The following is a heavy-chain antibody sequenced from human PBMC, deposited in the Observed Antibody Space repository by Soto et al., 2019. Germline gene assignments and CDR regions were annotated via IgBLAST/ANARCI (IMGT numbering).Heavy chain of an antibody. D-gene: IGHD1-1*01. CDR2: INHSGST. J-gene: IGHJ6*02. V-gene: IGHV4-34*01. CDR3: ARGTGTSDRGLYYYYYYGMDV. Sequence: SETLSFTCAVYGGSFSGYYWSWIRQPPGKGLEWIGEINHSGSTNYNPSLKSRVTISVDTSKNQFSLKLSSVTAADTAVYYCARGTGTSDRGLYYYYYYGMDVWGQGTTVTVSS. CDR1: GGSFSGYY.